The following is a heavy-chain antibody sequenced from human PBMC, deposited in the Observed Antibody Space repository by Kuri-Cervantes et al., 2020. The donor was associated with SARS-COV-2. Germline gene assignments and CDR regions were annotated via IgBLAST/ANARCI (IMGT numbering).Heavy chain of an antibody. V-gene: IGHV3-15*01. Sequence: GESLKISCAASGFTFSSYAMSWVRQAPGKGLEWVGRIKSKTDGGTTDYAAPVKGRFTISRDDSKNTLYLQMNSLKTEDTAVYYCTTDRGPLAPLSNWGQGTLVTVSS. D-gene: IGHD3-3*02. CDR1: GFTFSSYA. CDR3: TTDRGPLAPLSN. CDR2: IKSKTDGGTT. J-gene: IGHJ4*02.